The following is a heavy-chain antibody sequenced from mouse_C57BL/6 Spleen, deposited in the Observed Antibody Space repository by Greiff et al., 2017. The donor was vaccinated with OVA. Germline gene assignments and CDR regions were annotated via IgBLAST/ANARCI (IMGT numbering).Heavy chain of an antibody. J-gene: IGHJ3*01. D-gene: IGHD2-5*01. V-gene: IGHV1-59*01. Sequence: QVQLQQSGAELVRPGTSVKLSCKASGYTFTSYWMHWVKQRPGQGLEWIGVIDPSDSYTNYNQKFKGKATLTVDTSSSTAYMQLSSLTSEDSAVYYCAREGPYYSKGFAYWGQVTLVTVSA. CDR2: IDPSDSYT. CDR1: GYTFTSYW. CDR3: AREGPYYSKGFAY.